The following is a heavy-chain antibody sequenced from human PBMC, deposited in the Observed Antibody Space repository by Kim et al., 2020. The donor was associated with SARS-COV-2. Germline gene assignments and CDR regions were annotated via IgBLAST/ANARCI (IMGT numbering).Heavy chain of an antibody. CDR2: IIPIFGTA. J-gene: IGHJ6*02. D-gene: IGHD2-2*01. CDR1: GGTFSSYA. V-gene: IGHV1-69*13. CDR3: ARDFLPNCSSTSCYENYYYGMDV. Sequence: SVKVSCKASGGTFSSYAISWVRQAPGQGLEWMGGIIPIFGTANYAQKFQGRVTITADESTSTAYMELSSLRSEDTAVYYCARDFLPNCSSTSCYENYYYGMDVWGQGTTVTVSS.